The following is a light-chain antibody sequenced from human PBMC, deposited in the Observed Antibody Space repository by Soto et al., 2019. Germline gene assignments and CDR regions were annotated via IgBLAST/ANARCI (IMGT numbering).Light chain of an antibody. J-gene: IGKJ4*01. CDR3: QQYGSSYLT. Sequence: EIVLTQSPGTLSLSPGERATLSCRASQSVSSNYLAWYQQKPGQAPRLLIYGASSRATGIPDRFSGSGSGTDFILTISRLEPEDFAVYYCQQYGSSYLTFGGGTKVDIK. V-gene: IGKV3-20*01. CDR1: QSVSSNY. CDR2: GAS.